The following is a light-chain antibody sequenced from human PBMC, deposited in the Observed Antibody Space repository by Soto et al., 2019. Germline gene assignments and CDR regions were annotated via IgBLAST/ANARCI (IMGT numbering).Light chain of an antibody. CDR2: DVS. V-gene: IGLV2-14*03. CDR3: SSYSSSGTLYV. Sequence: QSVLTQPASVSGSPGQSITISCTGSSSDVGDYNYVAWYQQHPDKAPKLMIFDVSSRPSGVSNRFSGSKSGSTASLTISGLQAEDEADYFCSSYSSSGTLYVFGTGIKLTVL. CDR1: SSDVGDYNY. J-gene: IGLJ1*01.